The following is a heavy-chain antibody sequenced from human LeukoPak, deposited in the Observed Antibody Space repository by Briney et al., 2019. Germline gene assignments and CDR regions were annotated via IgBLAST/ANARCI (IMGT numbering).Heavy chain of an antibody. CDR3: ATSLAAFNWYIDV. V-gene: IGHV1-69*05. D-gene: IGHD1/OR15-1a*01. CDR1: GGTFSSYA. Sequence: SVKVSCKASGGTFSSYAISWVRQAPGQGLEWMGGIIPILGTTHYAQKFQGGVTITTDESTRTMNLELSSLRFDAMAVYYCATSLAAFNWYIDVWGQGTTVTVSS. CDR2: IIPILGTT. J-gene: IGHJ3*01.